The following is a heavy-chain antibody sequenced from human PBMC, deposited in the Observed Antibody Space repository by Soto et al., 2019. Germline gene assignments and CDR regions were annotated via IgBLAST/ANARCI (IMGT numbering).Heavy chain of an antibody. CDR3: AGTSQQWLALNWFDP. J-gene: IGHJ5*02. Sequence: PGGSLRLSCAASDFAFSTFWMNWARQAPGKGLEWVANIKQDGTEKYYVDSVKGRFTISRDNTKNSLYLQMNSLRAEDTAVYYCAGTSQQWLALNWFDPWGQGTLVTVSS. V-gene: IGHV3-7*01. D-gene: IGHD6-19*01. CDR1: DFAFSTFW. CDR2: IKQDGTEK.